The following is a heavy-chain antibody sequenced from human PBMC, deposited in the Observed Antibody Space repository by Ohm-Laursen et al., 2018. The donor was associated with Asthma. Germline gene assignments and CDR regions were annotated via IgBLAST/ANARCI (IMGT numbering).Heavy chain of an antibody. J-gene: IGHJ4*02. CDR3: AYEFGGSGDY. CDR1: GFTITNYW. V-gene: IGHV3-74*01. CDR2: INGDGGIK. Sequence: LSLTCAASGFTITNYWMHWVRQAPGKGLVWVSRINGDGGIKSYAAPVKGRFTISRDDAKNTVYLQMNSLRVDDTAVYYCAYEFGGSGDYWGQGTLVTVSS. D-gene: IGHD3-10*01.